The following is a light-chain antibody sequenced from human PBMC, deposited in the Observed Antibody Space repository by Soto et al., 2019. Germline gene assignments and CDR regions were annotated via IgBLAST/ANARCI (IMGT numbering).Light chain of an antibody. V-gene: IGKV3-20*01. CDR1: QIVTNSF. CDR2: GAS. CDR3: QQYVSSPWA. Sequence: EMVSAQSPGALSFAPWEGATLSCRAIQIVTNSFLAWYQQKPGQAPRPLIYGASRRATGIPDRFTGSGSGTDFTLTISRLEPEDFAVYYCQQYVSSPWAFGQGTKVDIK. J-gene: IGKJ1*01.